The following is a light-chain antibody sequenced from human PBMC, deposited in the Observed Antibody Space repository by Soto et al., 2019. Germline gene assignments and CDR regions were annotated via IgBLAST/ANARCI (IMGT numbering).Light chain of an antibody. Sequence: QTVVTQEPSFSVSPGGTVTLTCGLSSGSVSTSYYPSWYQQTPGQAPRTLIYNTNTRSSGVPDRFSGSILGNKAALTITGAHADDESDYYCVLFMGSGISVFGTGTKLNVL. CDR1: SGSVSTSYY. V-gene: IGLV8-61*01. CDR2: NTN. J-gene: IGLJ1*01. CDR3: VLFMGSGISV.